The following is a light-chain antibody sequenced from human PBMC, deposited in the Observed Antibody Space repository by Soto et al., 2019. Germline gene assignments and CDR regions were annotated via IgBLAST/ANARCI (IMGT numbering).Light chain of an antibody. CDR1: SSDVGDYRY. CDR3: CSYVTTPEI. J-gene: IGLJ1*01. Sequence: LAQPRSVSGSPGQLLTISCTGTSSDVGDYRYVSWYQQYPGKAPKLVIYDGTKRPSGVPDRFSGSNSGNTASLTISGLQAEDEADYYCCSYVTTPEIFGTGTKVTVL. V-gene: IGLV2-11*01. CDR2: DGT.